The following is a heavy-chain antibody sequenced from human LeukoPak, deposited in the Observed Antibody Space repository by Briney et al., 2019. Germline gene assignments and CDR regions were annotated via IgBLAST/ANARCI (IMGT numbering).Heavy chain of an antibody. Sequence: ASVKVSCKASGYTFTGYYMHWVRQAPGQGLECMGWINPNSGGTNYAKKFQGRVTMTRDTSISTAYMELSRLRSDDTAVYYCARGFKRQQLVLGYWGQGTLVTVSP. CDR3: ARGFKRQQLVLGY. D-gene: IGHD6-13*01. V-gene: IGHV1-2*02. CDR2: INPNSGGT. J-gene: IGHJ4*02. CDR1: GYTFTGYY.